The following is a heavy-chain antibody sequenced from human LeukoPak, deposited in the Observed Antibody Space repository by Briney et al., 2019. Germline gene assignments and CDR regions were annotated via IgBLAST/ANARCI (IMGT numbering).Heavy chain of an antibody. CDR3: AKGPPRGKYYYMDV. V-gene: IGHV3-13*01. CDR2: IGTASDT. D-gene: IGHD1-1*01. Sequence: GGSLRLSCAASGFTFSSFDMHWVRQPTGQGLEWVSTIGTASDTYYPGSVEGRFTLSRDNAKNSLYLQMNNLTAGDTAVYYCAKGPPRGKYYYMDVWGKGTTVTVSS. J-gene: IGHJ6*03. CDR1: GFTFSSFD.